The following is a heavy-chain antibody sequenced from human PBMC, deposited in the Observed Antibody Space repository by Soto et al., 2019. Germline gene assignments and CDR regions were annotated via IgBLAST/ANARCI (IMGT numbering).Heavy chain of an antibody. V-gene: IGHV4-39*01. Sequence: SETLSLTCTVSGGSISSSSYYWGWIRQPPGKGLEWIGSIYYSGSTYYNPSLKSRVTISVDTSKNQFSLKLSSVTAADTAVYYCARRRGYCSGGSCYSSNKEYYYYGMDVWGQGTTVTVSS. D-gene: IGHD2-15*01. J-gene: IGHJ6*02. CDR3: ARRRGYCSGGSCYSSNKEYYYYGMDV. CDR1: GGSISSSSYY. CDR2: IYYSGST.